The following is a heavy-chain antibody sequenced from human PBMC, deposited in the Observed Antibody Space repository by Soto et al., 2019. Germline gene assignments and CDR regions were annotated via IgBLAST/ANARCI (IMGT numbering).Heavy chain of an antibody. J-gene: IGHJ6*02. CDR3: AREVLVRGIKYHAMDV. Sequence: QVQLVESGGSVVQPGRSLSLSCAASGFTFSSYGIHWVRQAPGKGLEWVAVIWSDGSNKYYADSVKGRFTISRDNTKNTLYLQMNSLRAEDTAVYYCAREVLVRGIKYHAMDVWGQGTTVTVSS. V-gene: IGHV3-33*01. CDR2: IWSDGSNK. CDR1: GFTFSSYG. D-gene: IGHD3-10*01.